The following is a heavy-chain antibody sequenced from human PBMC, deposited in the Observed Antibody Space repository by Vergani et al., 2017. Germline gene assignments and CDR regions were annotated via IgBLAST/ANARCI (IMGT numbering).Heavy chain of an antibody. D-gene: IGHD1-1*01. CDR3: ARVAPSNSEVTPTAFDV. V-gene: IGHV1-18*01. CDR2: IHPYTGHT. CDR1: SHTFQTYG. J-gene: IGHJ3*01. Sequence: QVQLVQSGAEVKKPGASVSVSCKGSSHTFQTYGISWVRQAPGKGLEWMAWIHPYTGHTIYAQKFQDRVTMTADTSTNTAYMELRSLRSDDTAVYFCARVAPSNSEVTPTAFDVWGQGTMVTVSS.